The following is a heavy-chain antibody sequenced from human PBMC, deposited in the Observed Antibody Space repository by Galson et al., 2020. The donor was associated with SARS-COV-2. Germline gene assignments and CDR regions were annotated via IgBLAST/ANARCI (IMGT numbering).Heavy chain of an antibody. V-gene: IGHV1-46*03. D-gene: IGHD4-17*01. Sequence: SVKVSCKASGYTFTSYYMHWVRQAPGQGLEWMGIINPSGGSTSYAQKFQGRVTMTRDTSTSTVYMELSSLRSEDTAVYYCARDLTVTKGLHYYYGMDVWGQGATVTVSS. CDR1: GYTFTSYY. CDR2: INPSGGST. CDR3: ARDLTVTKGLHYYYGMDV. J-gene: IGHJ6*02.